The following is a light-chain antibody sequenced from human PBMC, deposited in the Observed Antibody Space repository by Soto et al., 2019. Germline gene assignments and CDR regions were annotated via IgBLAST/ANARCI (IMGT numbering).Light chain of an antibody. CDR1: QSISSY. Sequence: IQMTQSPSTLSASVGYRFTISCRASQSISSYLNWYQQKKGKAPKLLIYDASSLESGVPSRFSGSGYGTEFNLTISSLQTDDFATYYCQQYNSYPFTFGGGTRLEIK. CDR2: DAS. V-gene: IGKV1-5*01. J-gene: IGKJ5*01. CDR3: QQYNSYPFT.